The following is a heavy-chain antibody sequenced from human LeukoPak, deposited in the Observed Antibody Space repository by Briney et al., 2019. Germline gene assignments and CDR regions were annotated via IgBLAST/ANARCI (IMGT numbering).Heavy chain of an antibody. J-gene: IGHJ3*02. V-gene: IGHV5-51*01. D-gene: IGHD2-2*01. CDR2: IYPGDSDT. CDR3: ARHRGPYCSSTSCYLDI. CDR1: GYSFTTYW. Sequence: GESLKISCKGSGYSFTTYWIGWVRQMPGKGLEWMGIIYPGDSDTRYSPSFQGQVTISADKSISTAYLQWSSLKASDTAMYYCARHRGPYCSSTSCYLDIWGQGTMVTVSS.